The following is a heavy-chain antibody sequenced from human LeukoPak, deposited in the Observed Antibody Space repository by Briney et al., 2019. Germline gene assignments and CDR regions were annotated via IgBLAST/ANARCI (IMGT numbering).Heavy chain of an antibody. V-gene: IGHV3-23*01. CDR1: GFTFSSYA. CDR3: AKGMFGSGWYGDDY. D-gene: IGHD6-19*01. J-gene: IGHJ4*02. CDR2: ISGSSGST. Sequence: QPGGSLRLSCAASGFTFSSYAMSWVRQAPGKGLEWVSAISGSSGSTYYADSVKGRFTISRDNSKNTLYLQMNSLRAEDTAVYYCAKGMFGSGWYGDDYWGQGTLVTVSS.